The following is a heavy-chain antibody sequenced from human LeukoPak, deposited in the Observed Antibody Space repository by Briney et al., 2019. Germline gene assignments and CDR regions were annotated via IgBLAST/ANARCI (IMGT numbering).Heavy chain of an antibody. CDR3: AKDLLGGDSGSYYEVGELGMDV. V-gene: IGHV3-30*18. D-gene: IGHD1-26*01. CDR2: ISYDGSNK. Sequence: GGSLRLSCAVSGFTFSSYGMHWVRQAPGKGLEWGAVISYDGSNKYYADSVKGRFTISRDKSKNKLYLQMNSLRAEDTAVYYCAKDLLGGDSGSYYEVGELGMDVWGQGTTVTVSS. J-gene: IGHJ6*02. CDR1: GFTFSSYG.